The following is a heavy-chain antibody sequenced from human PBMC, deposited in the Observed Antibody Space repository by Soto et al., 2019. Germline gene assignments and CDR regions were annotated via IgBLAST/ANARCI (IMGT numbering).Heavy chain of an antibody. J-gene: IGHJ6*03. V-gene: IGHV3-11*01. Sequence: GGSLRLSCAASGFTFSDYYMSWIRQAPGKGLEWVSYISSSGSTIYYADSVKGQFTISRDNAKNSLYLQMNSLRAEDTAVYYCARAPNDYYYYYYYMDVWGKGTTVTVSS. CDR3: ARAPNDYYYYYYYMDV. CDR2: ISSSGSTI. D-gene: IGHD2-21*02. CDR1: GFTFSDYY.